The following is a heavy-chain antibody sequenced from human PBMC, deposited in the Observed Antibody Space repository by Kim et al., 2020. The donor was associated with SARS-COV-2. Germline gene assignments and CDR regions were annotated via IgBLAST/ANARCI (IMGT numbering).Heavy chain of an antibody. CDR3: ARTLLVDVLYDSSGYSHQDY. Sequence: ASVKVSCKASGYTFSNYGITWVRQAPGQGLEWMGWISGYNGNTNYAQKLQGRVTMTADTSTSTAYMELRSLRSDDTAVYYCARTLLVDVLYDSSGYSHQDYWGQGTLVTVSS. D-gene: IGHD3-22*01. J-gene: IGHJ4*02. CDR1: GYTFSNYG. V-gene: IGHV1-18*04. CDR2: ISGYNGNT.